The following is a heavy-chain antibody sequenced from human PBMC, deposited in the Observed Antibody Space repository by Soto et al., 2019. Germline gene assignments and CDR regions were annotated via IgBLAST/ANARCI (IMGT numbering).Heavy chain of an antibody. V-gene: IGHV2-5*02. CDR3: AHRAYVTTVTAWGY. J-gene: IGHJ4*02. CDR2: IYWDDDK. D-gene: IGHD4-17*01. CDR1: GFSLSTSGMG. Sequence: QITLKESGPTLVKPTQTLTLTCTFSGFSLSTSGMGVGWIRQPPGKALEWLALIYWDDDKRYSPSLKGRLTITKDTSKNQVVLTMTNMDPVDTATYYCAHRAYVTTVTAWGYWGQGTLVTVSS.